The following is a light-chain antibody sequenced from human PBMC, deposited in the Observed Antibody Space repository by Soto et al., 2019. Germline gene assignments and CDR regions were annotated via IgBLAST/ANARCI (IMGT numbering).Light chain of an antibody. V-gene: IGKV3-20*01. CDR1: QYIGSN. J-gene: IGKJ1*01. CDR2: GAS. CDR3: QQYGSSPWT. Sequence: EFVLTQSPGTLSLSPGERATLSCRASQYIGSNLAWYQQKPGQAPRLLIYGASSRATGIPDRFSGSGSGTDFTLTISRLEPEDFAVYYCQQYGSSPWTFGQGTKVDIK.